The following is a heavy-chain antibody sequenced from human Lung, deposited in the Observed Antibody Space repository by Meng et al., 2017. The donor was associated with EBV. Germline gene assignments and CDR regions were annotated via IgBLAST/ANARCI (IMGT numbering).Heavy chain of an antibody. V-gene: IGHV4-4*02. CDR2: ISHSGTT. J-gene: IGHJ4*02. Sequence: VAVEGWRPGLVEPWGTLSLSCAVSGASISNNNWWRWVRQPPGKGLEWIGEISHSGTTNYTPSLKSRVTISVDKSTNPFSLKLTSVTAADKAVYYCARIEGYDRLYYFGQWGRGTLVTVSS. CDR3: ARIEGYDRLYYFGQ. CDR1: GASISNNNW. D-gene: IGHD5-12*01.